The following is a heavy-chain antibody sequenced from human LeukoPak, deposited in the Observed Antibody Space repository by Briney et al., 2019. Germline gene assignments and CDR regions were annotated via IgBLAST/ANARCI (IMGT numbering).Heavy chain of an antibody. V-gene: IGHV4-59*01. CDR2: IYYSGST. CDR1: GGSISSYY. Sequence: PSETLSLTCTVSGGSISSYYWSWIRQPPGKGLEWIGYIYYSGSTNYNPSLKSRVTISVDTSKNQFSLKLSSVTAADTAVYYCAAIWEHSSGWYDYWGQGTLVTVSS. D-gene: IGHD6-19*01. J-gene: IGHJ4*02. CDR3: AAIWEHSSGWYDY.